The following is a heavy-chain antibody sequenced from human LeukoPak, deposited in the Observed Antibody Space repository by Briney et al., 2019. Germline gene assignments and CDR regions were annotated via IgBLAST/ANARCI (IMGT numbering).Heavy chain of an antibody. V-gene: IGHV3-7*01. CDR3: VRGGTYWTVS. CDR2: IKPDGSEK. J-gene: IGHJ5*01. Sequence: GGSLRLSCAASGFVFSASYMSSVRKAPGKGLEWVATIKPDGSEKYHVDSVSGRFTIHRDDTNDSLFLQMNSLRVDDTAVYYCVRGGTYWTVSWGQGTLVNVS. CDR1: GFVFSASY.